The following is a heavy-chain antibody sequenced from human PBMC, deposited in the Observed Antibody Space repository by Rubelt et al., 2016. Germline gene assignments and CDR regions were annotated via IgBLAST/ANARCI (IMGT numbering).Heavy chain of an antibody. CDR2: ISGSGGST. V-gene: IGHV3-23*01. Sequence: MGWVRQAPGKGLEWVSAISGSGGSTYYADSVKGRFTISRDNSKNTLYLQMNSLRAEDTAVYYCAKSGNYAYYYYYMDVWGQGTTVTVSS. J-gene: IGHJ6*03. CDR3: AKSGNYAYYYYYMDV. D-gene: IGHD1-7*01.